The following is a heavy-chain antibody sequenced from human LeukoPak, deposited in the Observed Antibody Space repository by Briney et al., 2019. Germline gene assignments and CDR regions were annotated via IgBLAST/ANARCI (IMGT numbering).Heavy chain of an antibody. Sequence: GGSLRLSCAASGFTFRDYYMNWIRQAPGKGLEWVSYISGSGSHISYADSVKGRFTISRDNAKNSLFLQMNSLRAEDTALYYCARDLSNGGFDYWGPGTLVTFSS. CDR2: ISGSGSHI. V-gene: IGHV3-11*01. D-gene: IGHD2-8*01. CDR1: GFTFRDYY. CDR3: ARDLSNGGFDY. J-gene: IGHJ4*02.